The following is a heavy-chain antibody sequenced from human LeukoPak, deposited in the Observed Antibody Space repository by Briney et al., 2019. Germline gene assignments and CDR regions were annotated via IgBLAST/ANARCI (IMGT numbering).Heavy chain of an antibody. J-gene: IGHJ3*02. CDR3: ARDCSGGSCYSLGDAFDI. Sequence: SETLSLTCTVSGGSISSYYWSWIRQPPGKGLEWIGYIYYSGSTNYNPSLKSRVTISVDTSKNQFSLKLSSVTAADTAVYYCARDCSGGSCYSLGDAFDIWGQGTMVTVSS. CDR2: IYYSGST. D-gene: IGHD2-15*01. CDR1: GGSISSYY. V-gene: IGHV4-59*08.